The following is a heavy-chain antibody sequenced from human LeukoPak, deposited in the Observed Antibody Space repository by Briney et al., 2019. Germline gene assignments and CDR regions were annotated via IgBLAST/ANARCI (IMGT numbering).Heavy chain of an antibody. CDR3: ARRPYSSGWLIDY. CDR1: GYTFTSYG. CDR2: ISDYNGNT. Sequence: ASVKVSCQASGYTFTSYGISWVRQPPGQGLEWMVWISDYNGNTNYAQKLQGRVTMTTDTSTSTAYMELRSLRSDDTAVYYCARRPYSSGWLIDYGGQGTLVTVYS. V-gene: IGHV1-18*01. J-gene: IGHJ4*02. D-gene: IGHD6-19*01.